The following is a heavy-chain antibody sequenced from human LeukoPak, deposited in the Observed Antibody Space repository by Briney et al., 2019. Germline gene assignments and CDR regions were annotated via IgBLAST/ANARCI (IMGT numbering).Heavy chain of an antibody. V-gene: IGHV4-59*01. Sequence: SQTLSLTCTVSGGSISSYYWSWIRQPPGKRLEWIGHIHFSGETNYNPSLKSRVTISLDSAKNQFSLRLISVSAADTAVYFCARRVEMSSASATSNTWLDPWGQGILVSVSP. D-gene: IGHD3-10*01. J-gene: IGHJ5*02. CDR3: ARRVEMSSASATSNTWLDP. CDR2: IHFSGET. CDR1: GGSISSYY.